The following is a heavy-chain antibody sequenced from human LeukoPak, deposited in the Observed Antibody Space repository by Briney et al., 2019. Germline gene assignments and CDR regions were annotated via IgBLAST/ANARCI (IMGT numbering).Heavy chain of an antibody. CDR2: LSGSGGSS. Sequence: GGSLRLSCTASGFTFNDYAMNWVRQSPGMRLEWLSTLSGSGGSSYYANSVRGRFTISRDNSKNTLFLQMHNLRAEDTAVYYCAKDPHVGSSGYYQYYFDYWGRGTLVTVSS. J-gene: IGHJ4*02. CDR3: AKDPHVGSSGYYQYYFDY. D-gene: IGHD3-22*01. V-gene: IGHV3-23*01. CDR1: GFTFNDYA.